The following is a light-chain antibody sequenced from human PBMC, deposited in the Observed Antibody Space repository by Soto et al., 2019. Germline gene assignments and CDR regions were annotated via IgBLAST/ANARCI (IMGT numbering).Light chain of an antibody. CDR3: QQYDSTPPT. V-gene: IGKV3-20*01. CDR1: QSVNSNY. CDR2: GAS. J-gene: IGKJ1*01. Sequence: PGDRATLSCRASQSVNSNYLAWYQRKPGQAPRLLIYGASNRATDIPYRFSASGSGTDFTLTITRLEAEDFAVYYCQQYDSTPPTFGQGTKVEVK.